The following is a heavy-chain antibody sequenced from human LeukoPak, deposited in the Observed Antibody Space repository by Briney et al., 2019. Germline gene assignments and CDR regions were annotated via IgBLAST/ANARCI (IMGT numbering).Heavy chain of an antibody. CDR1: GFTFRRHW. J-gene: IGHJ3*02. D-gene: IGHD2/OR15-2a*01. V-gene: IGHV3-7*01. CDR2: MRDDGSEE. Sequence: GGSLRLSCAASGFTFRRHWMSWVRQAPGKGLEWVANMRDDGSEEFYVNSVKGRFTISRDNARNALDLQMNSLRAEDAAVYYCARSVMTGSTTRAFDMWGQGTMVTVSS. CDR3: ARSVMTGSTTRAFDM.